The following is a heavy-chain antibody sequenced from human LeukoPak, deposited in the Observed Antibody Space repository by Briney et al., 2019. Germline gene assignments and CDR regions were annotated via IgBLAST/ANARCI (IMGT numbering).Heavy chain of an antibody. D-gene: IGHD3-22*01. CDR3: ARHLGGNYYDSSGYYPDY. J-gene: IGHJ4*02. CDR2: IYPGDSDT. V-gene: IGHV5-51*01. CDR1: GYSFTSYW. Sequence: GESLKISCKGSGYSFTSYWIGWVRQMPGKGVEWMGIIYPGDSDTRYSPSFQGQVTISADKSISTAYLQWSSLKASDTAMYYCARHLGGNYYDSSGYYPDYWGQGTLVTVSS.